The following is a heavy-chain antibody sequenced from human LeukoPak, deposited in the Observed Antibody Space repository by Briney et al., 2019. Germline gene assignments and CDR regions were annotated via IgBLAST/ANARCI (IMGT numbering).Heavy chain of an antibody. CDR2: INHSGST. CDR3: ARGRGITMIVVVTHFDY. D-gene: IGHD3-22*01. V-gene: IGHV4-34*01. Sequence: SETLSLTCAVYGGSFSGYYWSWIRQPPGKGLEWIGEINHSGSTNYNPSLKSRVTISVDTSKNQFSLKLSSVTAADTAVYYCARGRGITMIVVVTHFDYWGQGTLVTVSS. J-gene: IGHJ4*02. CDR1: GGSFSGYY.